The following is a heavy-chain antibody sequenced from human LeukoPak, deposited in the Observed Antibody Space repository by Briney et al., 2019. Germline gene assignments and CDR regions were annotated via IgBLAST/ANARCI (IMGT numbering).Heavy chain of an antibody. J-gene: IGHJ4*02. V-gene: IGHV4-34*01. D-gene: IGHD1-26*01. Sequence: SETLSLTCAADGGSISGYYWSLLRQPPGKGLELIGEINHSASTNYNPSLKSRVTISVDTSKNQFYLKLSSVTAADTAVYYCARVRDSGSYYFDYWGQGTLVTVSS. CDR2: INHSAST. CDR3: ARVRDSGSYYFDY. CDR1: GGSISGYY.